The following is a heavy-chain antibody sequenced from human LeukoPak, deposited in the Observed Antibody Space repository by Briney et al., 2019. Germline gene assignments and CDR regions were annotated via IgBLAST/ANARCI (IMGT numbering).Heavy chain of an antibody. V-gene: IGHV4-59*01. CDR2: IYYSGST. CDR1: GGSISSYY. CDR3: ARGQQWLQTDY. Sequence: SETLSLTCTVSGGSISSYYWSWIRQPPGKGLEWMGYIYYSGSTNYNPSLKSRVTISVDTSKNQFSLKLSSVTAADTAVYYCARGQQWLQTDYWGQGTLVTVSS. D-gene: IGHD6-19*01. J-gene: IGHJ4*02.